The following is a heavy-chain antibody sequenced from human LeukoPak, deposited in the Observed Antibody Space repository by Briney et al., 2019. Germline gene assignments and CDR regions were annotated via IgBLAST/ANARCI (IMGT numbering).Heavy chain of an antibody. D-gene: IGHD3-22*01. Sequence: SETLSLTCTVSGGPIFSYYWSWIRQPPGKGLEWIGYIYSNGITSYNPSLRSRGTISIATSKNQFSLRLRSVTAADTAIYYCARRAYYDSSGYFPAAGYFNLWGRGTLVSVSS. J-gene: IGHJ2*01. CDR2: IYSNGIT. V-gene: IGHV4-4*08. CDR1: GGPIFSYY. CDR3: ARRAYYDSSGYFPAAGYFNL.